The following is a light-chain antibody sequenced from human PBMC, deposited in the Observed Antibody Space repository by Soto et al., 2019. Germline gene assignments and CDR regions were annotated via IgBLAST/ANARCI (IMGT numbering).Light chain of an antibody. CDR1: QIVSKNY. V-gene: IGKV3-20*01. J-gene: IGKJ1*01. CDR3: QQYGSAPRT. CDR2: AAS. Sequence: VLTQSPGTLSLSPGERATLSCRASQIVSKNYLAWYQQKPGQAPRLLIYAASSRATGIPDRFSGGGSGTDFTLTINRLEPEDFAVYYCQQYGSAPRTFGQGTKVEVK.